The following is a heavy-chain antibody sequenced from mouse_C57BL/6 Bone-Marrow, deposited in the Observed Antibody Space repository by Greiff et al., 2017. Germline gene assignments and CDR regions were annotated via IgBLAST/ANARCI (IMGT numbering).Heavy chain of an antibody. CDR2: IYPRSGNT. V-gene: IGHV1-81*01. Sequence: QVQLQQSGAELARPGASVKLSCKASGYTFTSYGISWVKQRTGQGLEWIGEIYPRSGNTYYNEKYKGKATLTADKSSGTAYMGLRGLTSEVAAVYCCALKGAMDYWGQGTSVTVSS. J-gene: IGHJ4*01. CDR1: GYTFTSYG. CDR3: ALKGAMDY.